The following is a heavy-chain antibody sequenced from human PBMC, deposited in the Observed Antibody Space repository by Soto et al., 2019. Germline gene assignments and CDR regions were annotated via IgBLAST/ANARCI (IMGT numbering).Heavy chain of an antibody. Sequence: QVQLVQSGAGVKKPGASVKVSCKPSGSTFTIYDINWVRQATGQGLEWLGWMNPNSGDTGYAQKFQGRLTMTRNTAISTAYMELSSLKSEDTAVYYCARNRRETGDFDYWGQGTLVTVSS. D-gene: IGHD7-27*01. CDR3: ARNRRETGDFDY. CDR2: MNPNSGDT. V-gene: IGHV1-8*01. CDR1: GSTFTIYD. J-gene: IGHJ4*02.